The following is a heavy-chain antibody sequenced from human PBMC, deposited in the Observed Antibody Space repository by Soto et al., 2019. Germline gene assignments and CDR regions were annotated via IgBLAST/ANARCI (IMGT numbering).Heavy chain of an antibody. V-gene: IGHV4-34*01. CDR3: ARGKRGSSWYRGEEKYYYYGMDV. J-gene: IGHJ6*02. Sequence: PSETLSLTCAVYGGSFSGYYWSWIRQPPGKGLEWIGEIHHSGSTNYNPSLKSRVTFSIDTSKRQFSLKVRSVTAADTAVYYCARGKRGSSWYRGEEKYYYYGMDVWGQGTPVTVS. CDR2: IHHSGST. D-gene: IGHD6-13*01. CDR1: GGSFSGYY.